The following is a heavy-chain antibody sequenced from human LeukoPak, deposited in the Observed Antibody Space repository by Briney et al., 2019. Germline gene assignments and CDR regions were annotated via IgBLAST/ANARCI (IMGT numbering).Heavy chain of an antibody. Sequence: GGSLRLSCAASGFTFSSYDMHWVRQAPGKGLEWVAFIRYDGSNKYYADSVKGRFTISRDNSKNTLYLQMNSLRAEDTAVYYCARDRQQQLVFDYWGQGTLVTASS. J-gene: IGHJ4*02. CDR1: GFTFSSYD. CDR3: ARDRQQQLVFDY. V-gene: IGHV3-30*02. CDR2: IRYDGSNK. D-gene: IGHD6-13*01.